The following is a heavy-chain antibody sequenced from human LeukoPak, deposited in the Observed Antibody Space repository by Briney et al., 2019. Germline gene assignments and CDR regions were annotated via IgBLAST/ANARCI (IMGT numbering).Heavy chain of an antibody. Sequence: ASVKVSFKASGYTFTGYYMHWVRQAPGQGFEWMGWINPNTGGTNYAQKFQGRVTMTRDTSISTAYMELSRLRSDDTAVYYCARDIVVVTSGFDYWGQGTLVTVSS. CDR1: GYTFTGYY. D-gene: IGHD2-21*02. CDR2: INPNTGGT. CDR3: ARDIVVVTSGFDY. V-gene: IGHV1-2*02. J-gene: IGHJ4*02.